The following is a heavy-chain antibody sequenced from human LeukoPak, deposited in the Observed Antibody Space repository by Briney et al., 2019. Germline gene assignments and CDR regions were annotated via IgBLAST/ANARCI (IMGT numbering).Heavy chain of an antibody. CDR3: ASNPTYYYESSGYESQR. V-gene: IGHV1-69*06. Sequence: GSSVKVSCKASGGTFSSYAISWVRQAPGQGLEWMGRIIPIFGTANYAQKFQGRVTITADKSTSTAYMELSSLRSEDTAVYYCASNPTYYYESSGYESQRWGQGTLVTVSS. D-gene: IGHD3-22*01. J-gene: IGHJ4*02. CDR1: GGTFSSYA. CDR2: IIPIFGTA.